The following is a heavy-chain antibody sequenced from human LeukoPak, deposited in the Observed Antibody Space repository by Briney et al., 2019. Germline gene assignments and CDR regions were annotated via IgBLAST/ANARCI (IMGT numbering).Heavy chain of an antibody. CDR1: GGTFSSYA. V-gene: IGHV1-69*13. CDR2: IIPIFGTA. D-gene: IGHD3-3*01. J-gene: IGHJ4*02. CDR3: ARDDATIFGVVPFDY. Sequence: SVKVSCKASGGTFSSYAISWVRQAPGQGLEWMGGIIPIFGTANYAQKFQGRVTITADESTSTAYMELSSLRSGDTAVYYCARDDATIFGVVPFDYWGQGTLVTVSS.